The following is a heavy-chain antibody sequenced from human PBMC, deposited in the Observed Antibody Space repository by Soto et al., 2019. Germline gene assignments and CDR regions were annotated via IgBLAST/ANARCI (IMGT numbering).Heavy chain of an antibody. CDR3: AGKCSGCCCRIDV. D-gene: IGHD2-15*01. CDR2: ISYDGSNK. Sequence: GGSLRLSCAASGFTFSSYAMHWVRQAPGKGLEWVAVISYDGSNKYYADSVKGRFTNTRDNSKNTLYLQVNSLRAEDTAVYYCAGKCSGCCCRIDVWGQGTTVTVSS. J-gene: IGHJ6*02. V-gene: IGHV3-30-3*01. CDR1: GFTFSSYA.